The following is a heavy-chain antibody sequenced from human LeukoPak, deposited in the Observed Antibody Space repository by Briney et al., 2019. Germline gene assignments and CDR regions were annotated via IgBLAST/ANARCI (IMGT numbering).Heavy chain of an antibody. Sequence: SGGSLRLSCAASGFSFSSYGMSWVREAPGRGLEWISSISGSVGNTNYADCVKGRFTLSTDNSKNTLYLQMNSLRAEDTAIYICAKFPQSVVGTKQFDFWSQGTLVTVSS. CDR3: AKFPQSVVGTKQFDF. J-gene: IGHJ4*02. D-gene: IGHD2-15*01. V-gene: IGHV3-23*01. CDR1: GFSFSSYG. CDR2: ISGSVGNT.